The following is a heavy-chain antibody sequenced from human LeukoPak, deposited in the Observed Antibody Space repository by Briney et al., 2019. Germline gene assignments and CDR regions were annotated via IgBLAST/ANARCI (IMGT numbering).Heavy chain of an antibody. CDR3: ARRGGNWFDP. J-gene: IGHJ5*02. CDR2: IYPSDSDT. D-gene: IGHD1-26*01. Sequence: GESLKISCKGSGYRFTNYWIGWVRQMPGKGLEWMGIIYPSDSDTRYSPSFQGQVTISADKSISTAFLQWSSLKASDTAIYYCARRGGNWFDPWGQGTLVTVSS. V-gene: IGHV5-51*01. CDR1: GYRFTNYW.